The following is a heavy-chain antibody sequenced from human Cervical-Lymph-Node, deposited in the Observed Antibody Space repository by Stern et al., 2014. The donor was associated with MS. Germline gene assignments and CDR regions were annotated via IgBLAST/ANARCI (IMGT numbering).Heavy chain of an antibody. J-gene: IGHJ3*02. V-gene: IGHV1-69*01. Sequence: VQLVQSGAEVKKPGSSVKVSCKASGGTINSDAFSWVRQAPGQGLAWMGGIIPICGTTNYAQKFQGRVTITADETTNTAFMELSSLRSEDSAVYYCARDYSDSSGFGAFDIWGQGTLVTVSS. CDR2: IIPICGTT. CDR3: ARDYSDSSGFGAFDI. CDR1: GGTINSDA. D-gene: IGHD3-22*01.